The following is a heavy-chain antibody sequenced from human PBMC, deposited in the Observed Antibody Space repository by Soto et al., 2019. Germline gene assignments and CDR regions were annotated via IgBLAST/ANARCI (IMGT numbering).Heavy chain of an antibody. CDR1: GFTFSNYA. D-gene: IGHD4-17*01. J-gene: IGHJ4*02. V-gene: IGHV3-30*18. CDR3: ANSCTTRTTGFDX. CDR2: ISSDGSEK. Sequence: GGSLRLSCVASGFTFSNYAMHWVRQAPGKGLGWVGVISSDGSEKYYLDSVRGRFTISRDNSKNTLYLQMNNMRPENTAMCYCANSCTTRTTGFDXWGQEATVTVSX.